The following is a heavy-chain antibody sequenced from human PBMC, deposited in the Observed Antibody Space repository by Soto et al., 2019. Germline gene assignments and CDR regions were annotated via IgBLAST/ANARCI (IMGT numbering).Heavy chain of an antibody. CDR2: VYPGDSDT. Sequence: LKISCKAFGYNFSTYWIGWVRQMPGKGLEWMGIVYPGDSDTRYSPSLQGQVTLSADKSISTAYLQWSSLKASDTAMYYCARRGKAFDIWGQGTMVTVS. CDR1: GYNFSTYW. CDR3: ARRGKAFDI. D-gene: IGHD3-16*01. J-gene: IGHJ3*02. V-gene: IGHV5-51*01.